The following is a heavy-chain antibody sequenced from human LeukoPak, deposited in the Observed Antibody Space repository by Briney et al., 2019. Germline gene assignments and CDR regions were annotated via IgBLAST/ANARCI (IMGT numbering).Heavy chain of an antibody. CDR1: GFTFSSYS. CDR2: ISSSSSYI. Sequence: NAGGSLRLSCAASGFTFSSYSMNWVRQAPGKGLEWVSSISSSSSYIYYADSVKGRFTISRDNAKNSLYLQMNSLRAEDTAVYYCARDFYDILTFMTYYYYYGMDVWGQGTTVTVSS. CDR3: ARDFYDILTFMTYYYYYGMDV. J-gene: IGHJ6*02. V-gene: IGHV3-21*01. D-gene: IGHD3-9*01.